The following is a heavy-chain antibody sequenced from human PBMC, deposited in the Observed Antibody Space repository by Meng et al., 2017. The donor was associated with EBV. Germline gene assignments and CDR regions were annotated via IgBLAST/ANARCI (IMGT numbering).Heavy chain of an antibody. J-gene: IGHJ4*02. CDR3: ARGMRNFNF. CDR1: VYTFSSFG. CDR2: ISAYNGDT. Sequence: VQLVQAGSDVKKPGASVKVSCKASVYTFSSFGISWVRQAPGQGPEWMGWISAYNGDTKYAQKFQGRVTVTTDTSTSTAYMELRSLRRDDTAVYYCARGMRNFNFWGQGTLVTVSS. V-gene: IGHV1-18*01.